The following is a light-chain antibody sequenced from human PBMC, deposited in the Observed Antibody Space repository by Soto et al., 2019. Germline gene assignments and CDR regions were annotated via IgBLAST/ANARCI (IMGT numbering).Light chain of an antibody. Sequence: EIVMTQSPATLSVSPGETTRLSCRASQSINSDVAWYQQKVGQAPRLLIYDASTMATGIPARFSGSGSGTEFTLTIKSLQSEDFAIYYCQQYNHWPPYTFGQGTRLEI. CDR2: DAS. J-gene: IGKJ5*01. V-gene: IGKV3-15*01. CDR1: QSINSD. CDR3: QQYNHWPPYT.